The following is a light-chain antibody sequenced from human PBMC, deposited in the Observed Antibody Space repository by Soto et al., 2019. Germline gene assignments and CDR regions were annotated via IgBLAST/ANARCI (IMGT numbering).Light chain of an antibody. CDR3: QQRSNWIT. Sequence: DIVMTQSPDSLAVSLGERATINCESSQSVLYSSDNRNYLTWYQQKPGQPPKLLIYWASTRESGVPDRFSGSGSGTDFTLTINSLEPEDFAVYYCQQRSNWITFGQGTRLEI. V-gene: IGKV4-1*01. CDR1: QSVLYSSDNRNY. J-gene: IGKJ5*01. CDR2: WAS.